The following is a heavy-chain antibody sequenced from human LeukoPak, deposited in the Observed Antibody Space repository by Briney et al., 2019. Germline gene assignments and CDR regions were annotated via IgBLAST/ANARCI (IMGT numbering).Heavy chain of an antibody. V-gene: IGHV1-69*13. CDR2: IIPIFGTA. D-gene: IGHD5-24*01. CDR1: GGTFSSYA. J-gene: IGHJ4*02. Sequence: ASVKVSCKASGGTFSSYAISWVRQAPGQGPEWMGGIIPIFGTANYAQKFQGRVTITADESTSTAYMELSSLRSEDTAVYYCAREGYSLIFDYWGQGTLVTVSS. CDR3: AREGYSLIFDY.